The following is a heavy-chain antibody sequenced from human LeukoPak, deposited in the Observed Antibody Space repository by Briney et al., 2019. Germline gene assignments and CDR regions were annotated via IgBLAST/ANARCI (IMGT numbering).Heavy chain of an antibody. CDR3: ANGGVVGSLHFEH. J-gene: IGHJ4*02. V-gene: IGHV3-23*01. CDR1: GFSFSTYA. D-gene: IGHD2-8*02. Sequence: GGSLRLSCEASGFSFSTYAMSWVRQAPGKGLEWVSGISGSGGSTYYADSVKGRFTISRDNSKNTLYLQMNSLRAEDTAVYHCANGGVVGSLHFEHWGQGTLVTVSS. CDR2: ISGSGGST.